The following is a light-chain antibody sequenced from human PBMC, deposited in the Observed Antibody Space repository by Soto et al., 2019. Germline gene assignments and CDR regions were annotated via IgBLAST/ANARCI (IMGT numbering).Light chain of an antibody. V-gene: IGKV3-20*01. CDR2: GAS. J-gene: IGKJ1*01. CDR1: QSIFSNY. Sequence: EVMLTQSPGTLSLSPGERATLSCRASQSIFSNYLAWYQQKSGQAPRLLIYGASNRATGIPDRFSGSGSGTDFNLTISRLEPEEVAVYYCQQYGTSPRTFGQGTKVEFK. CDR3: QQYGTSPRT.